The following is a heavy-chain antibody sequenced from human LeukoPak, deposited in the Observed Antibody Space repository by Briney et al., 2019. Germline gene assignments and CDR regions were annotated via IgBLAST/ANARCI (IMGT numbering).Heavy chain of an antibody. CDR2: INHSGGT. CDR3: AFEGPVSGYAFDP. D-gene: IGHD5-12*01. Sequence: LRLSCSASAFTVISYSINSVRQPPGNGLGLIVPINHSGGTNYHPSLKTRVNISLDTSKNQVSLTLRSVTAADTAVYYCAFEGPVSGYAFDPWGEGALVAVSS. V-gene: IGHV4-34*08. J-gene: IGHJ5*02. CDR1: AFTVISYS.